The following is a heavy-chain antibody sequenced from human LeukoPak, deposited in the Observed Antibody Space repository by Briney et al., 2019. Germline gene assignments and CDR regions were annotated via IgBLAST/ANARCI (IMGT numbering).Heavy chain of an antibody. J-gene: IGHJ6*02. CDR2: IYTSGST. CDR3: ARDGTGTTSCDYYYGMDV. CDR1: GGSISSYY. D-gene: IGHD1-1*01. V-gene: IGHV4-4*07. Sequence: PSETLSLTCTVSGGSISSYYWSWIRQPAGKGLEWIGRIYTSGSTNYNPSLKRRVTMSVDTSKNQFSLKLSSVTAADTAVYYCARDGTGTTSCDYYYGMDVWGQGTTVTVSS.